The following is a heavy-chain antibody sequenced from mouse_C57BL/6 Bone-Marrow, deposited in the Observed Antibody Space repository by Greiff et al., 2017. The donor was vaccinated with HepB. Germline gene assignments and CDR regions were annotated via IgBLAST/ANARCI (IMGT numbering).Heavy chain of an antibody. CDR1: GYTFTSYD. CDR3: ARDDYDEFAY. Sequence: VKLMESGPELVKPGASVKLSCKASGYTFTSYDINWVKQRRGQGLEWIGWIYPRDGSTKYNEKFKGKATLTVDTSSSTAYMELHSLTSEDSAVYFCARDDYDEFAYWGQGTLVTVSA. D-gene: IGHD2-4*01. J-gene: IGHJ3*01. CDR2: IYPRDGST. V-gene: IGHV1-85*01.